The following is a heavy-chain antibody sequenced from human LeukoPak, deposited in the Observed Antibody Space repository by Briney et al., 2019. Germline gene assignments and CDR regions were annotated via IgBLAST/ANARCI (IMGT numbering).Heavy chain of an antibody. V-gene: IGHV3-23*01. D-gene: IGHD4-23*01. CDR3: AKDRSLDGGDSNGYFDY. CDR1: GFTISSNA. J-gene: IGHJ4*02. Sequence: GGSLRLSCAASGFTISSNAMSWVRQAPGKGLEWVSVISDSGDRTYYADSVKGRFTISRDDSKNTLSLQINSLRAEDTAFYYCAKDRSLDGGDSNGYFDYWGLGTLVTVSS. CDR2: ISDSGDRT.